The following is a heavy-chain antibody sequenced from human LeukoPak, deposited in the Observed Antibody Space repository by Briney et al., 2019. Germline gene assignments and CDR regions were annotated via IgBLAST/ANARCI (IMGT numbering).Heavy chain of an antibody. Sequence: PSQTLSLTCTVSGGSISSGGYYWSWIRQPPGKGLEWIGYIYHSGSTYYNPSLKSRVTISVDRSKNQFSLKLSSVTAADTAVYYCARKAGGNTGTHAYPFDYWGQGTLVTVSS. V-gene: IGHV4-30-2*01. CDR3: ARKAGGNTGTHAYPFDY. CDR2: IYHSGST. CDR1: GGSISSGGYY. D-gene: IGHD1/OR15-1a*01. J-gene: IGHJ4*02.